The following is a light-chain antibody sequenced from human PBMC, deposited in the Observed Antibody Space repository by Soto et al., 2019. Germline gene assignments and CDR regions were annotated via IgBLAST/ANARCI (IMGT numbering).Light chain of an antibody. CDR1: QTIRNY. J-gene: IGKJ4*01. CDR3: QKYNSPSHT. Sequence: DIQMTQSPSSLSASVGDRVTITCRASQTIRNYLAWYQQKPGTVPKLLISAASTLQSGVPVRFSGRGSGTEFILTISSLQPEDVATYYCQKYNSPSHTFGGGTKVEIK. CDR2: AAS. V-gene: IGKV1-27*01.